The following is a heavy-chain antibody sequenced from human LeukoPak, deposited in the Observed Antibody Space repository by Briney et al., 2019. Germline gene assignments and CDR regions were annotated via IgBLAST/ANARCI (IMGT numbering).Heavy chain of an antibody. Sequence: PGRSLRLSCVASGFTFSSFGMHWVRQAPGKGLEWVAIISYDGSNEYYADSMKGRFTISRDNSKNTLYLQMNSLRAEDTAVYYCAKLDSSSWYGESPDYWGQGTLVTVSS. J-gene: IGHJ4*02. CDR2: ISYDGSNE. D-gene: IGHD6-13*01. CDR1: GFTFSSFG. V-gene: IGHV3-30*18. CDR3: AKLDSSSWYGESPDY.